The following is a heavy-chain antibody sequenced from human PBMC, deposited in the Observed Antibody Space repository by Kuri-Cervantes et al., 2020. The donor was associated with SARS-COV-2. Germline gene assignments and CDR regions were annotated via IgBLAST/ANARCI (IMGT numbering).Heavy chain of an antibody. V-gene: IGHV3-74*01. Sequence: GESLKISCAASGFTFSGHWIHWVRQAPGKGLVWVSRINPDGSYTNNADSVKGRFTLSRDNAKNTLYLQMNSLRAEDTAVYYCARVGTAMVTRSAFDIWGQGTMVTVSS. CDR1: GFTFSGHW. D-gene: IGHD5-18*01. J-gene: IGHJ3*02. CDR3: ARVGTAMVTRSAFDI. CDR2: INPDGSYT.